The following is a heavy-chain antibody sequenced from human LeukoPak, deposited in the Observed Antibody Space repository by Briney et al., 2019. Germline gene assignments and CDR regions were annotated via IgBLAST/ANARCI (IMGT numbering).Heavy chain of an antibody. CDR2: IRPTDGRT. D-gene: IGHD3-9*01. CDR1: GYTFINHY. CDR3: TRTINSWFDP. J-gene: IGHJ5*02. V-gene: IGHV1-46*01. Sequence: ASVKISCKPSGYTFINHYIHWVRQAPGQGLEWMGVIRPTDGRTRYAQDFQGRLSMTSDTSTSTAYMELSSLRSEDTAMYYCTRTINSWFDPWGQGTPVSVSS.